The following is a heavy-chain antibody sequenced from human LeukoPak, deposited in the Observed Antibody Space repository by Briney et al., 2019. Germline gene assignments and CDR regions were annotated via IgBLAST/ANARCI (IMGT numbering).Heavy chain of an antibody. CDR2: FYYAGTT. CDR3: ARESFSRGGH. CDR1: GGSLITSNYF. V-gene: IGHV4-39*07. Sequence: SETLSLTCTVSGGSLITSNYFWAWVRQPPGKGLEWIGTFYYAGTTTYNPSLKSRVSIFADTSKNQFSLTLNSVTAADTAVYFCARESFSRGGHWGQGTLVIVSS. J-gene: IGHJ4*02. D-gene: IGHD4-23*01.